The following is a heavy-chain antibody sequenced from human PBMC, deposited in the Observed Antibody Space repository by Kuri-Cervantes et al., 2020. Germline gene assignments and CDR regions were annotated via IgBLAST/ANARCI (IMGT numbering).Heavy chain of an antibody. CDR2: IDWDDNK. V-gene: IGHV2-70*20. CDR3: ARINGSGYYYLDY. J-gene: IGHJ4*02. CDR1: GFSLSTNGMC. D-gene: IGHD3-22*01. Sequence: SGPTLVKPTQTLTLTCTFSGFSLSTNGMCVSWVRQPPGKALEWLALIDWDDNKYYSTSLKTRLTISKDTSRNQVVLTMTNMDPVDTATYYCARINGSGYYYLDYWGQGTLVTVSS.